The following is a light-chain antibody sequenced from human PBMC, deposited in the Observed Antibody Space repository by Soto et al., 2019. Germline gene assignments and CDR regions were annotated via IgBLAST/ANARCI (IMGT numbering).Light chain of an antibody. J-gene: IGLJ3*02. Sequence: QLVLTQSPSASASLGASVRLTCTLSGGHSYYAIAWHQHQPEKGPRLLMNVDSGGSPTKGDGIPDRFSGSRSGADYFLTISSLQSDDEADYYCQTWDVGIRVCGGGTKLTVL. V-gene: IGLV4-69*01. CDR1: GGHSYYA. CDR3: QTWDVGIRV. CDR2: VDSGGSP.